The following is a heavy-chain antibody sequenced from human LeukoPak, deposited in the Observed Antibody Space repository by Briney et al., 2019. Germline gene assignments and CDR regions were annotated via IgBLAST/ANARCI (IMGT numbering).Heavy chain of an antibody. CDR2: VYYTGNT. J-gene: IGHJ5*02. CDR3: ARGGNEWQQLSHNWFDP. V-gene: IGHV4-39*01. CDR1: GGSIRSSSYH. Sequence: PSETLSLTCTVSGGSIRSSSYHWGGIRQPPGNSLEWIGSVYYTGNTYYNPSLRSRVTISVDTSKNQFSLRLNSVTAADTSVYYCARGGNEWQQLSHNWFDPWGQGTLVTVSS. D-gene: IGHD5-24*01.